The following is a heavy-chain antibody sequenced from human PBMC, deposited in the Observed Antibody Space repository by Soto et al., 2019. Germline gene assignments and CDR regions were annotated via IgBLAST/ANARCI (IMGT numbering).Heavy chain of an antibody. V-gene: IGHV1-69*01. J-gene: IGHJ6*02. D-gene: IGHD6-19*01. CDR3: ARRTGSSGGYDGRTPRFYYYGMDV. Sequence: QVQLVQSGAEVKKPGSSVNVSCKASGGTFSSYAISWVRQAPGQGLEWMGVIIPIVGTANYAQKLQGRVTITADESTSTACMEPSSLRGEDPAVDYCARRTGSSGGYDGRTPRFYYYGMDVWGQGTTVTVSS. CDR2: IIPIVGTA. CDR1: GGTFSSYA.